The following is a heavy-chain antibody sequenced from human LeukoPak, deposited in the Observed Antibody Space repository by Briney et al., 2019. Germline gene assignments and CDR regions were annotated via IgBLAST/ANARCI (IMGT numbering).Heavy chain of an antibody. D-gene: IGHD3-3*01. Sequence: GASVKVSCKASGYTFTSYYMHWVRQAPGQGLEWMGWINPNSGGTNYAQKFQGRVTLTRDTSINTVYMEVNRLTSDDTVVYYCARGEWLVLGDHWGQGTPVTVSS. CDR2: INPNSGGT. CDR3: ARGEWLVLGDH. CDR1: GYTFTSYY. V-gene: IGHV1-2*02. J-gene: IGHJ4*02.